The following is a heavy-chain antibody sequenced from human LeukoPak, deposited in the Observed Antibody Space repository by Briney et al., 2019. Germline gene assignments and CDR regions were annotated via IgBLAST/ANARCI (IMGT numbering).Heavy chain of an antibody. V-gene: IGHV3-30*14. CDR2: ISYDGSNK. D-gene: IGHD2-21*01. Sequence: GRSLRLSCAASGFTFSSYAMHWVRQAPGKGLEWVAVISYDGSNKYYADSVQGRFTISRDNSKNTLYLQMNSLRAEGTAVYYCARDSYSLYWGQGTPVTVSS. J-gene: IGHJ4*02. CDR1: GFTFSSYA. CDR3: ARDSYSLY.